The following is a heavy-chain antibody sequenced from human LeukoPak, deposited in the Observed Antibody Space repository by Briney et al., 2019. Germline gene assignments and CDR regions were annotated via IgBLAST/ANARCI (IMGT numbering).Heavy chain of an antibody. CDR1: GFTFSSYA. D-gene: IGHD4-11*01. CDR2: ISGSGGST. CDR3: AKAPAYSNSLGY. Sequence: PGGSLRLSCAASGFTFSSYAMSWVRQAAGKGLEWVSAISGSGGSTYYADSVKGRFTISRDNSKNTLYLQMNSLRAEDTAVYYCAKAPAYSNSLGYWGQGTLVTVSS. V-gene: IGHV3-23*01. J-gene: IGHJ4*02.